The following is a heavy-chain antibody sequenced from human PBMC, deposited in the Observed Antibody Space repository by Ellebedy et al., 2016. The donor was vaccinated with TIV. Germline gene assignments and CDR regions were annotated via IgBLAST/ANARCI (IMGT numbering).Heavy chain of an antibody. V-gene: IGHV1-69*13. J-gene: IGHJ4*02. CDR2: IIPAIGKV. D-gene: IGHD3-22*01. CDR1: GGTFDGYG. CDR3: ARAINYYDSTGFYWGHFDH. Sequence: SVKVSCXASGGTFDGYGVSWVRQAPGQGLEWMGGIIPAIGKVNYAQKFQGRVTITARGSTNTAHMELSSLGSQDTAVYYCARAINYYDSTGFYWGHFDHWGQGTLVTVSS.